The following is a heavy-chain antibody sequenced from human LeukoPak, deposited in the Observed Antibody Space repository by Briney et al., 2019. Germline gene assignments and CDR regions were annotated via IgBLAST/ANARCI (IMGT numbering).Heavy chain of an antibody. D-gene: IGHD1-26*01. J-gene: IGHJ4*02. CDR2: ISYDGSNK. CDR1: GFTFSSYA. Sequence: PGRSLRLSCAAPGFTFSSYAMHWVRQAPDKGLEWVAIISYDGSNKYYADSVKGRFTISRDNSKNTLYLQMNSLRAEDTAVYYCAKASAGGGSYFDYWGQGTLVIVSS. CDR3: AKASAGGGSYFDY. V-gene: IGHV3-30*04.